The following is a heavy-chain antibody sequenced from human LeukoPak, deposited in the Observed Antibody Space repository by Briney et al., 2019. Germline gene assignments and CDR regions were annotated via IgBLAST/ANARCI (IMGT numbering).Heavy chain of an antibody. V-gene: IGHV1-69*05. D-gene: IGHD3-22*01. CDR3: ARESGYDSRGYVDY. CDR1: GGTFSSYA. J-gene: IGHJ4*02. Sequence: GASVKVSCKASGGTFSSYAISWVRQAPGQGLEWMGGIIPIFGTANYAQKFQGRVTITTDESTSTAYMELSSLRSEDTAVYYCARESGYDSRGYVDYWGQGTLVTVSS. CDR2: IIPIFGTA.